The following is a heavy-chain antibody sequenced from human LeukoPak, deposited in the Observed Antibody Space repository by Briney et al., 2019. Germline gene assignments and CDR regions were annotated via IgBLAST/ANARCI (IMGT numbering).Heavy chain of an antibody. CDR3: ARGSRGVLLWFGELLSDFDY. V-gene: IGHV1-18*04. Sequence: ASVKVSCKASGYTFTGYYMHWVRQAPGQGLEWMGWISAYNGNTNYAQKLQGRVTMTTDTSTSTAYMELRSLRSDDTAVYYCARGSRGVLLWFGELLSDFDYWGQGTLVTVSS. CDR2: ISAYNGNT. CDR1: GYTFTGYY. J-gene: IGHJ4*02. D-gene: IGHD3-10*01.